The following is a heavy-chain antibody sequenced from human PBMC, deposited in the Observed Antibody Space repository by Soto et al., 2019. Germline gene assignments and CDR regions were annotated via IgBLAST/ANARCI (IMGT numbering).Heavy chain of an antibody. J-gene: IGHJ4*02. CDR2: ISWNGASI. CDR3: ANLPLYGSGFDC. D-gene: IGHD3-10*01. Sequence: EVQLVESGGGLVQPGRSLRLSCAASGFTFDDYAIHWVRQAPGRGLEWVAGISWNGASIGYADSVKGRFTIYRDNAKNYLHLQMNCLRSEDTALYYCANLPLYGSGFDCWGQGTLVTVSS. V-gene: IGHV3-9*01. CDR1: GFTFDDYA.